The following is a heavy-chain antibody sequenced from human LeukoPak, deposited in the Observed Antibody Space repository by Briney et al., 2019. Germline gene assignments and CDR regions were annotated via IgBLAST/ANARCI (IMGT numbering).Heavy chain of an antibody. D-gene: IGHD3-3*01. J-gene: IGHJ4*02. CDR1: GFTFSSYS. CDR3: AKDLDTIFGASLFDY. V-gene: IGHV3-48*01. CDR2: ISSSSSTI. Sequence: GGSLRLSCAASGFTFSSYSMNWVRQAPGKGLEWVSYISSSSSTIYYADSVKGRFTISRDNAKNSLYLQMNSLRAEDTAVYYCAKDLDTIFGASLFDYWGQGTLVTVSS.